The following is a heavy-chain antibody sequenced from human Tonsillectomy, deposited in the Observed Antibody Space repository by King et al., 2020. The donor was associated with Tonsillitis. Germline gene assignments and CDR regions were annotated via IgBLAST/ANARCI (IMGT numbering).Heavy chain of an antibody. V-gene: IGHV3-23*04. CDR3: AKGSYTDGYSYDYFDY. Sequence: VQLVESGGGLVQPGGSLRLSCAASGFSFSSYAMYWVRQAPGKGLEWVSSISGSGSNTYCADSVKGRFTISRDISKNTLYLQMNSLRAEDTAVYFCAKGSYTDGYSYDYFDYWGQGTLVTVSS. D-gene: IGHD5-24*01. CDR1: GFSFSSYA. J-gene: IGHJ4*02. CDR2: ISGSGSNT.